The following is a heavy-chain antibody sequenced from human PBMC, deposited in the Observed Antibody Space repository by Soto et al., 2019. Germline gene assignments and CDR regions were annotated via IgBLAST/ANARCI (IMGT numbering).Heavy chain of an antibody. J-gene: IGHJ5*02. CDR2: INAGNGNT. D-gene: IGHD5-18*01. CDR3: AIAGTKYSYGSANWFDP. V-gene: IGHV1-3*01. CDR1: GYTFTSYA. Sequence: QVQLVQSGAEVKKPGASVKVSCKASGYTFTSYAMHWVRQAPGQRLEWMGWINAGNGNTKYSQKFQGRVTITRDTAASAAYMELSSLRSEDTAVYYCAIAGTKYSYGSANWFDPWGQGTLVTVSS.